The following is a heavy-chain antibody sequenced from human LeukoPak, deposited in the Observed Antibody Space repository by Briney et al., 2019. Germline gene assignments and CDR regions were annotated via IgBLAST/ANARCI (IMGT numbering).Heavy chain of an antibody. Sequence: GGSLRLSCAASGFTFSSYSMNWVRQAPGKGLEWVSSISSSSSYIYYADSVKGRFTISRDNAKNSLYLQMNSLRAEDTAVYYCARIRAPGYYFDYWGQGTLVTVSS. CDR3: ARIRAPGYYFDY. CDR2: ISSSSSYI. CDR1: GFTFSSYS. V-gene: IGHV3-21*01. J-gene: IGHJ4*02.